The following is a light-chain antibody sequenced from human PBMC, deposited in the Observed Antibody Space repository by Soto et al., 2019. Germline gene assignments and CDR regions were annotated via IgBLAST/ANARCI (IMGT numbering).Light chain of an antibody. CDR1: QSIGNW. Sequence: DIQMTQSPSTLSASVGDRVTTTCRASQSIGNWLAWYQQKPGKAPKLLIFDASTLKTGVPSTFSGSGSGTEFTLTITSLQSDDFATYYRQQYHSYPWTFGQGTKVDIK. V-gene: IGKV1-5*01. CDR2: DAS. J-gene: IGKJ1*01. CDR3: QQYHSYPWT.